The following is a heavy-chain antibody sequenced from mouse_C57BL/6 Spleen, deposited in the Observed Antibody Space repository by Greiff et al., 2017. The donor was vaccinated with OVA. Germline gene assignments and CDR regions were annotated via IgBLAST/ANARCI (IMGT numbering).Heavy chain of an antibody. J-gene: IGHJ1*03. D-gene: IGHD1-1*01. V-gene: IGHV10-3*01. CDR2: IRSKSSNYAT. CDR1: GFTFNTYA. CDR3: VRPTVVATSHWYFDV. Sequence: EVQGVESGGGLVQPKGSLKLSCAASGFTFNTYAMHWVRQAPGKGLEWVARIRSKSSNYATYYADSVKDRFTISRDDSQSMLYLQMNNLKTEDTAMYDVVRPTVVATSHWYFDVWGTGTTVTVSS.